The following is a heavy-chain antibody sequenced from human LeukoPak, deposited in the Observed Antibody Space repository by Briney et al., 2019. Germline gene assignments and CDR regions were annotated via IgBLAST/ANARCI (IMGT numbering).Heavy chain of an antibody. Sequence: SETLSLTCAVYGGSFSGYYWSWIRQPPGKGLEWIGEIDHSGSTNYNPSLKSRVTISVDTSKNQFSLKLSSVTAADTAVYYCARGAVVALDYWGQGTLVTVSS. D-gene: IGHD2-15*01. CDR2: IDHSGST. V-gene: IGHV4-34*01. CDR3: ARGAVVALDY. J-gene: IGHJ4*02. CDR1: GGSFSGYY.